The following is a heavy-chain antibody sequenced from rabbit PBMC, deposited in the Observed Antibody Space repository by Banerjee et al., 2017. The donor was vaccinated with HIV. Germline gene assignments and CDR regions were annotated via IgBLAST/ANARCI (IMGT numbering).Heavy chain of an antibody. J-gene: IGHJ4*01. Sequence: QSLEESGGDLVKPEGSLTLTCKASGFSFSNNYVMCWVRQAPGKGLEWIACINTSSGNTVYATWAKGRFTISRTSSTTVALQMTSLTAADTATYFCARELAGGIGGNFKLWGPGTLVTVS. D-gene: IGHD4-2*01. CDR1: GFSFSNNYV. CDR2: INTSSGNT. V-gene: IGHV1S40*01. CDR3: ARELAGGIGGNFKL.